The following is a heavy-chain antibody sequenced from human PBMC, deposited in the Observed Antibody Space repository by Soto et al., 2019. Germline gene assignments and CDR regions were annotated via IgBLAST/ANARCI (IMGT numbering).Heavy chain of an antibody. CDR2: IYYSGST. D-gene: IGHD3-22*01. Sequence: SVPQSHSSSVARGSIGIYSWSWIRKTTGKGLEWIGYIYYSGSTNYNPSLKSRVTISVDTSKNQFSLKLSSVTAADTAVYYCAGSGYYDSSGYRRYGMDVWGQGTTVNGSS. CDR3: AGSGYYDSSGYRRYGMDV. V-gene: IGHV4-59*01. J-gene: IGHJ6*02. CDR1: RGSIGIYS.